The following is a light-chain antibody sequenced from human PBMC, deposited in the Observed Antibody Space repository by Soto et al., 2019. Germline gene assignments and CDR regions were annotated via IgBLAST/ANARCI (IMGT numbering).Light chain of an antibody. V-gene: IGLV2-14*03. CDR3: TSYTSSRTVV. Sequence: QSALAQPASVSGSPGQSITISCTGTSSDIGTYNYVSWYQQHAGKVPKLMIYDVSNRPSGVSDRFSGSKSGNTADLTISGLQAEDEADYYCTSYTSSRTVVFGGGTKLTVL. J-gene: IGLJ2*01. CDR2: DVS. CDR1: SSDIGTYNY.